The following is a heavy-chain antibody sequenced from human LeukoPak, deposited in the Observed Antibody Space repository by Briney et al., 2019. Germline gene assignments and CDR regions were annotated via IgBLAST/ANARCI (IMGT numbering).Heavy chain of an antibody. D-gene: IGHD6-13*01. CDR3: ARALSIAAAGD. J-gene: IGHJ4*02. CDR2: ISGSGGST. Sequence: GGSLRLSCAASGFTFSSYAMSWVRQAPGKGLEWVSAISGSGGSTYYAGSVKGRFTISRDNAKNSLFLQMNSLRAEDTAVYYCARALSIAAAGDWGQGTLVTVSS. V-gene: IGHV3-23*01. CDR1: GFTFSSYA.